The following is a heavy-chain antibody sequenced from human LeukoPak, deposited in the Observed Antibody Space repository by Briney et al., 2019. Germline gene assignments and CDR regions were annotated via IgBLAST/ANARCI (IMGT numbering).Heavy chain of an antibody. J-gene: IGHJ5*02. CDR2: IKQDATEI. CDR3: ARLNWDDGEVSGFDQ. Sequence: GGSLRLSCAASGFTFSSYWMTWVRQAPGKGLEWVANIKQDATEIYYADSVKGRLTISRDNARKSLFLQMNILRVEDTALYYCARLNWDDGEVSGFDQWGQGILVTVSS. V-gene: IGHV3-7*01. CDR1: GFTFSSYW. D-gene: IGHD1-26*01.